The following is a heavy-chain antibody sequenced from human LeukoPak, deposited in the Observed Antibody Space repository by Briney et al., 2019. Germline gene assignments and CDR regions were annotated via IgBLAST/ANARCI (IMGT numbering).Heavy chain of an antibody. CDR2: IIWNSGSI. J-gene: IGHJ4*02. CDR1: GFTLDDHG. D-gene: IGHD3-22*01. CDR3: ARDPTRRYDTSGYYQLFDY. Sequence: PGGSLRLSCAASGFTLDDHGMGWVRQVPGKGLEWVSGIIWNSGSIGYADSVKGRFTISRDNGKNSLYLQMNSLRAEDTALYYCARDPTRRYDTSGYYQLFDYWGQGTLVTVSS. V-gene: IGHV3-20*04.